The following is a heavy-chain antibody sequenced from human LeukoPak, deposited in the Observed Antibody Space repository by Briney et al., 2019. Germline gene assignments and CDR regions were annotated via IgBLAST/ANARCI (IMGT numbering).Heavy chain of an antibody. D-gene: IGHD3-10*01. CDR3: ASLRYGSGCQGALDYGSDY. Sequence: SETLSLTCTVSGGSISGYYWSWVRQPPGKGLEWIGYIYYSGSTNYNPSLKSRVTISVDTSKNQFSLKLHSVTAADTAVYYCASLRYGSGCQGALDYGSDYWGQGTLVTVSS. V-gene: IGHV4-59*01. J-gene: IGHJ4*02. CDR1: GGSISGYY. CDR2: IYYSGST.